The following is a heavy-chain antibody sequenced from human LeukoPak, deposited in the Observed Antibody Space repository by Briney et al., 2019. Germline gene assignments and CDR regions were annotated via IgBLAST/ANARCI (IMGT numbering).Heavy chain of an antibody. Sequence: PGGSLRLSCAASGFTFSSYWMHCVRQAPGKGLVWVSSTSSNISYIYYADSVKGRFTCPRDNAKNSVYLQMNSLRAEDTGVYYCARGGGVAFDIWGEGTMVTVSS. V-gene: IGHV3-21*01. CDR3: ARGGGVAFDI. J-gene: IGHJ3*02. CDR2: TSSNISYI. CDR1: GFTFSSYW.